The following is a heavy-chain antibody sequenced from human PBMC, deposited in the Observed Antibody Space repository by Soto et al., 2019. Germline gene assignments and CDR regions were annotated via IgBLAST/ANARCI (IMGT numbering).Heavy chain of an antibody. Sequence: PSETLSLTCTVSGGSISSSSYSWGWIRQSPGEGLEWIGSIYYNGGTYYNPSLSSRVIISVDTSANQFSPRLTSVTAADTAVYYCASRYGPSEFDHWGQGSLVTVSS. D-gene: IGHD3-9*01. CDR1: GGSISSSSYS. CDR3: ASRYGPSEFDH. J-gene: IGHJ4*02. V-gene: IGHV4-39*01. CDR2: IYYNGGT.